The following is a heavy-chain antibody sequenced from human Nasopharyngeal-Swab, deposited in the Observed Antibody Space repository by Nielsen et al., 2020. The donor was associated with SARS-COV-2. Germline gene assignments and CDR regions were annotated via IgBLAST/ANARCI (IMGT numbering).Heavy chain of an antibody. V-gene: IGHV4-59*01. CDR3: ARDQRGSGWYSWSQGLDY. D-gene: IGHD6-19*01. J-gene: IGHJ4*02. CDR2: IYDSGST. Sequence: RQAPGKGLEWIGYIYDSGSTNYNPSLKSRATISVDTSKNQFSLKLSSVTAADTAVYYCARDQRGSGWYSWSQGLDYWGQGTLVTVSS.